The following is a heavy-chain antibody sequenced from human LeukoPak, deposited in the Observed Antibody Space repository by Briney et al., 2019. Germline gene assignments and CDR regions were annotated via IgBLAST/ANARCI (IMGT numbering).Heavy chain of an antibody. D-gene: IGHD4-11*01. J-gene: IGHJ4*02. CDR2: IYYSGST. V-gene: IGHV4-39*07. Sequence: SETLSLTCTVSGGSISSSSYYWGWIRQPPGKGLEWIGSIYYSGSTYYNPSLKSRVTISVDRSKNQFSLRLSSVTAADTAVYYCARVGKVTTVIDHWGQGTLVTV. CDR3: ARVGKVTTVIDH. CDR1: GGSISSSSYY.